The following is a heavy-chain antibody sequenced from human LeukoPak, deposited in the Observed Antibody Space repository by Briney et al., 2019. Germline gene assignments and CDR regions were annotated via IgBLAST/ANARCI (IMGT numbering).Heavy chain of an antibody. D-gene: IGHD3-3*01. CDR1: GFTFSSNA. V-gene: IGHV3-30*04. J-gene: IGHJ4*02. CDR2: ISYDGRNK. Sequence: GWPLRLSCEVSGFTFSSNAMHWVRQAAGKGLEWVAVISYDGRNKNFADSVKDRSTVSRDNFKHALYLHMNSLRSDDTAMYYCATGGKFDFWSGYHIDNWGQGTLVTVSS. CDR3: ATGGKFDFWSGYHIDN.